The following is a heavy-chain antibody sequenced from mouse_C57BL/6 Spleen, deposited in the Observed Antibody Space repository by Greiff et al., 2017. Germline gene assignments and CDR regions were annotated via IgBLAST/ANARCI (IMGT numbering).Heavy chain of an antibody. CDR2: ISSGGDYI. CDR1: GFTFSSYA. Sequence: DVMLVESGEGLVKPGGSLKLSCAASGFTFSSYAMSWVRQTPEKRLEWVAYISSGGDYIYYADTVKGRFTISRDNARNTLYLQMSSLKSEDTAMYYCTRDGDYYGSSPWFAYWGQGTLVTVSA. V-gene: IGHV5-9-1*02. J-gene: IGHJ3*01. CDR3: TRDGDYYGSSPWFAY. D-gene: IGHD1-1*01.